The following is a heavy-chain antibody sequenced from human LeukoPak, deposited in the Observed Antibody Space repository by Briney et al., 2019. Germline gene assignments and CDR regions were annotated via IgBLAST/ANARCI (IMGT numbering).Heavy chain of an antibody. Sequence: PSQTLSLTCALSGGSLSSGCYSWGWLRQPPGTGLECIVYIYESGSTYYNPSLKSRFTISVDRSKNQFSLKLSSVTAADTAVYYCARWSVDAFDIWGQGTMVSVSS. CDR2: IYESGST. CDR1: GGSLSSGCYS. D-gene: IGHD2-15*01. CDR3: ARWSVDAFDI. V-gene: IGHV4-30-2*01. J-gene: IGHJ3*02.